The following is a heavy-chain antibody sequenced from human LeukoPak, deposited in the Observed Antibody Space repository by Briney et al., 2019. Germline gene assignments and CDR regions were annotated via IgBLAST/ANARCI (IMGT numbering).Heavy chain of an antibody. V-gene: IGHV4-39*07. D-gene: IGHD3-16*01. Sequence: PSETLSLTCTVSGGSISSSSYYWGWIRQPPGKGLEWIGSIYYTGTTYYNPSLKSRVTISIDTSKNQFSLKLSSVTAADTAVYYCARESWGNLDSWGQGTLVTVSS. CDR3: ARESWGNLDS. J-gene: IGHJ4*02. CDR2: IYYTGTT. CDR1: GGSISSSSYY.